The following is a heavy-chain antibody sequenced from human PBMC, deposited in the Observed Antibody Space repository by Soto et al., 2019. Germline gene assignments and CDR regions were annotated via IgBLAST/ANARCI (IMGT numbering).Heavy chain of an antibody. V-gene: IGHV2-5*02. CDR1: GFSLSTSGVG. CDR3: AHRPSYCSGGSCYSGFDY. J-gene: IGHJ4*02. D-gene: IGHD2-15*01. CDR2: IYWDDDK. Sequence: QITLKESGPTLVKPTQTLTLTCTFSGFSLSTSGVGVGWIRQTPGKALEWLALIYWDDDKRYSPSLKSRLTITKDTSNNHVVLTMTIMDPVDTATYYCAHRPSYCSGGSCYSGFDYWGQRTLVTVSS.